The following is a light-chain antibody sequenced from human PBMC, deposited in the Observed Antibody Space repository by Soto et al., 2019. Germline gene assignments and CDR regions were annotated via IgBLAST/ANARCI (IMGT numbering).Light chain of an antibody. CDR1: QSISSW. V-gene: IGKV1-5*03. J-gene: IGKJ1*01. CDR2: KAS. Sequence: DIQMTQSPSTLSASVGDRVTITCRASQSISSWLAWYQQKPGKAPKLLIYKASTLKSGVPSRFSGSGSGTEFTLTISSLQHDDFATYYCQQYNSYWTFGQGTKVEIK. CDR3: QQYNSYWT.